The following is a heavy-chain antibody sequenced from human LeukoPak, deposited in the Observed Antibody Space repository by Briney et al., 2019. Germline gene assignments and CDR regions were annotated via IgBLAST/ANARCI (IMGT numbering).Heavy chain of an antibody. Sequence: LGGSLRLSCAASGFTFSSYSINWVRQAPGKGLEWVSSISSSSSYIYYADSVKGRFTISRDNAKNSLYLQMNSLRAEDTAVYYCARDFVTLFSPDVWGQGTTVTVSS. V-gene: IGHV3-21*01. D-gene: IGHD2-21*01. J-gene: IGHJ6*02. CDR1: GFTFSSYS. CDR3: ARDFVTLFSPDV. CDR2: ISSSSSYI.